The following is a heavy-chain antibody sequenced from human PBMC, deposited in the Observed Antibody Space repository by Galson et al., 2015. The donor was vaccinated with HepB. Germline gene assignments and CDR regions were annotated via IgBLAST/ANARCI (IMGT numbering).Heavy chain of an antibody. CDR3: VRDWTYDFWSGYFDAFDL. CDR1: GFTFTNHA. D-gene: IGHD3-3*01. Sequence: SLRLSCAASGFTFTNHAIHWVRQAPGKGLEYVSVISGNGHDTYYAESVKGRFSVSRDNSRNWLFLQMSSLRPEDTAVYYCVRDWTYDFWSGYFDAFDLWGQGTLVTVSS. V-gene: IGHV3-64D*09. J-gene: IGHJ3*01. CDR2: ISGNGHDT.